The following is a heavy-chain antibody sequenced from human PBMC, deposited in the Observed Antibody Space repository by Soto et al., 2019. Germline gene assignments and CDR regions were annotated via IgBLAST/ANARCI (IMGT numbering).Heavy chain of an antibody. J-gene: IGHJ4*02. Sequence: QVQLVQSGAEVKKPGASVKVSCKASGYTFTSYAMHWVRQAPGQMLEWMGWINAGNGNTKYSQKFQGRVTITRDTSASTAYIELSSLRSEDTAVYYCARTSPPVTTLRKDYWGQGTLVTVSS. CDR2: INAGNGNT. D-gene: IGHD1-1*01. V-gene: IGHV1-3*01. CDR3: ARTSPPVTTLRKDY. CDR1: GYTFTSYA.